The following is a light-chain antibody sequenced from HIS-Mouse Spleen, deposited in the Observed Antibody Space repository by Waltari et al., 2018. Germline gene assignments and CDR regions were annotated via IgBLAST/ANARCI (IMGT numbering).Light chain of an antibody. Sequence: SSRASQSVSSSYFGWYQQKPGQAPRLLIYGASRRATGIPGRFSGSGSGTDFTLTISRLEPEDFAVYYCQQYGSSPWTFGQGTKVEIK. CDR3: QQYGSSPWT. CDR1: QSVSSSY. J-gene: IGKJ1*01. V-gene: IGKV3-20*01. CDR2: GAS.